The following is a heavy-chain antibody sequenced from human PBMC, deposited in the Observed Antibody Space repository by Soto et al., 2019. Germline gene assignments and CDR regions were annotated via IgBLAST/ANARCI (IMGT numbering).Heavy chain of an antibody. V-gene: IGHV4-59*01. Sequence: SETLSLTCTVSGGSISSYYWSWIRQPPGKGLEWIGYIYYSGSTTYNPSLKSRVTISVDTSKNQFSLKLSSVTAADTAVYYCARVQAVAGTVLDYWGQGTLVTVSS. CDR2: IYYSGST. CDR3: ARVQAVAGTVLDY. CDR1: GGSISSYY. J-gene: IGHJ4*02. D-gene: IGHD6-19*01.